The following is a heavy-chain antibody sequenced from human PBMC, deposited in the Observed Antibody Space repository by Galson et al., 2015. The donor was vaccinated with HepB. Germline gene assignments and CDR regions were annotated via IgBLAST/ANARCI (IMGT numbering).Heavy chain of an antibody. CDR3: AKDFQWNFDL. CDR1: GFTFSGHN. CDR2: ISPDGNTA. Sequence: SLRLSCAAPGFTFSGHNMHWVRQAPVKGLEWLAIISPDGNTAYYADSVKGRFTISRDNSKNRLFLQVDGLRPEDTAMYYCAKDFQWNFDLWGQGTLVTVSS. D-gene: IGHD3-9*01. J-gene: IGHJ4*02. V-gene: IGHV3-30*13.